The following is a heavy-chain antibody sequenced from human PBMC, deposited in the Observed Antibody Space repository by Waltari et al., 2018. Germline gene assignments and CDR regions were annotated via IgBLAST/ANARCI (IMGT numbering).Heavy chain of an antibody. CDR1: GYTFTSYD. CDR2: MNPNVGNT. CDR3: ATSSPNIVGAGAFDY. J-gene: IGHJ4*02. Sequence: QVQLVQSGAEVKKPGASVKVSCKASGYTFTSYDINWVRQATGQGLEWMGWMNPNVGNTGYAQKVRGRVTITRNTSISTAYSELSSLRSEDTAVYYCATSSPNIVGAGAFDYWGQGTLVTVSS. D-gene: IGHD1-26*01. V-gene: IGHV1-8*03.